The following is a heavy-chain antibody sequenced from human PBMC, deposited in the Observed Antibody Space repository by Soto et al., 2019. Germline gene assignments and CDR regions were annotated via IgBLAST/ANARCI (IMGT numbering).Heavy chain of an antibody. D-gene: IGHD3-16*02. J-gene: IGHJ6*02. V-gene: IGHV4-34*01. CDR1: GGSFSGYY. CDR2: INHSGST. Sequence: SETLSLTCAVYGGSFSGYYWSWIRQPPGKGLEWIGEINHSGSTNYNPSLKSRVTISVDTSKNQFSLKLSSVTAADTAVYYCARGPGDDYVWGSYRYRSPYYYYGMDVWGQGTTVTVS. CDR3: ARGPGDDYVWGSYRYRSPYYYYGMDV.